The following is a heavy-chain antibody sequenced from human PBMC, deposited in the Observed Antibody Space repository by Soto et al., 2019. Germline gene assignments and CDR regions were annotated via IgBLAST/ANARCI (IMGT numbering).Heavy chain of an antibody. Sequence: SETLSLTCTVSGGSISSSSYYWGWIRQPPGKGLEWIGSIYYSGSTYYNPSLKSRVTISVDTSKNQFSLKLSSVTAADTAVYYCARKVCVGGSCYIWFDPGGQGPLVTVSS. J-gene: IGHJ5*02. CDR1: GGSISSSSYY. CDR3: ARKVCVGGSCYIWFDP. CDR2: IYYSGST. D-gene: IGHD2-15*01. V-gene: IGHV4-39*01.